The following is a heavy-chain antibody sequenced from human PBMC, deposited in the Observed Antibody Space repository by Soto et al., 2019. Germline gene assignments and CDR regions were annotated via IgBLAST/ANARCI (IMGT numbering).Heavy chain of an antibody. CDR2: INPNGGST. J-gene: IGHJ6*02. CDR3: ARLRFLGCYGLDL. D-gene: IGHD3-3*01. CDR1: KYTFSNYY. V-gene: IGHV1-46*01. Sequence: QAQLVQSGAEVKKPGASVKVSCKASKYTFSNYYIHWVRQAPGQGLEWMGIINPNGGSTSYARQFQGRVNMTRDSSTSAVYMEVSRLRAEDTAVYYCARLRFLGCYGLDLWGQGTTVTVSS.